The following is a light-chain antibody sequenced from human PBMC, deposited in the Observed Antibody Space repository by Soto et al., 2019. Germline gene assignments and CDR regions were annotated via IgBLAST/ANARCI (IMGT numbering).Light chain of an antibody. Sequence: DIQMTQSPATLSWSVGERVTISCRASQSISSWLAWYQQKPGKAPKLLIYDASNLESGVPPRFSGSGSGTEFTLTISSLQPDDFATYYFQQYNSYPITFGQGTRLEIK. CDR2: DAS. J-gene: IGKJ5*01. CDR1: QSISSW. CDR3: QQYNSYPIT. V-gene: IGKV1-5*01.